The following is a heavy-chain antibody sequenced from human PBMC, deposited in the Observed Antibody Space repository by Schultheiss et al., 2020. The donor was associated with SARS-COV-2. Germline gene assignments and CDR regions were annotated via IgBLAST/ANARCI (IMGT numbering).Heavy chain of an antibody. V-gene: IGHV4-39*07. Sequence: SETLSLTCTVSGGSISSSSYYWGWIRQPPGKGLEWIGEINHSGSTNYNPSLKSRVTISVDTSKNQFSLKLSSVTAADTAVYYCARRIAARPGDAFDIWGQGTMVTVSS. CDR2: INHSGST. CDR3: ARRIAARPGDAFDI. J-gene: IGHJ3*02. CDR1: GGSISSSSYY. D-gene: IGHD6-6*01.